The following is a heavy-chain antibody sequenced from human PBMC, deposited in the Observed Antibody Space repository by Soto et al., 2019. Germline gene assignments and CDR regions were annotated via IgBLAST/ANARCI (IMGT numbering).Heavy chain of an antibody. Sequence: PSETLSLTCTVSGISIRTYYWSWIRQPPGKGLEWIGCIYDSGNTNYNPSLKSRVTMSFDTSENEFSLNLNSVTAADTAVYYCARHNGPLYVGYYYDMDVWGQGTTVTVSS. J-gene: IGHJ6*02. V-gene: IGHV4-59*08. CDR3: ARHNGPLYVGYYYDMDV. CDR2: IYDSGNT. CDR1: GISIRTYY. D-gene: IGHD3-16*01.